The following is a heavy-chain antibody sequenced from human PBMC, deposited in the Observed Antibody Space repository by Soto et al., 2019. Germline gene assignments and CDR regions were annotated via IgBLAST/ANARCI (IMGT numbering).Heavy chain of an antibody. CDR3: ARGGQDFWSGPFDY. V-gene: IGHV4-61*02. J-gene: IGHJ4*02. CDR1: GGSISCGEYY. Sequence: PSGTLALTCDISGGSISCGEYYGGRIRQPAGKGVEWIGRIDTSGSTNYNPSLKSRATMSVDTSKQEFSLTLSSVTAADTALYYCARGGQDFWSGPFDYWGRGARV. D-gene: IGHD3-3*01. CDR2: IDTSGST.